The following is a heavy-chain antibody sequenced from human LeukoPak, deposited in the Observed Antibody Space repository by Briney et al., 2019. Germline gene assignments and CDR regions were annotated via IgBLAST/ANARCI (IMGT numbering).Heavy chain of an antibody. J-gene: IGHJ4*02. CDR3: ARGNYCSGGSCYDGAFDY. V-gene: IGHV1-18*01. CDR1: GYTFTSYG. D-gene: IGHD2-15*01. Sequence: ASVKVSCKASGYTFTSYGISWVRQAPGQGLEWMGWSSGYNGNTNYAQKLQGRVTMTTDTSMSTAYMELRSLRSDDTAVYYCARGNYCSGGSCYDGAFDYWGQGTLVTVSS. CDR2: SSGYNGNT.